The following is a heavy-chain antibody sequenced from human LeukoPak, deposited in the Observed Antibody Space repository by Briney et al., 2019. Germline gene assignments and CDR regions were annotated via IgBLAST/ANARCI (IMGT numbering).Heavy chain of an antibody. Sequence: GGSLRLSCAASGFTFSSYAMHWVRQAPGKGLEYVSAISSNGGSTYYANSVKGRFTISRDNSKNTLYLQMGSLRAEDMAVYYCAREDGYNKRFDYWGQGTLVTVSS. J-gene: IGHJ4*02. CDR3: AREDGYNKRFDY. CDR1: GFTFSSYA. CDR2: ISSNGGST. V-gene: IGHV3-64*01. D-gene: IGHD5-24*01.